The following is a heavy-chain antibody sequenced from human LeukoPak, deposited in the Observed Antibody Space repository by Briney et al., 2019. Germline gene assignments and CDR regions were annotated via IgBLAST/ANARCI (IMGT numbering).Heavy chain of an antibody. V-gene: IGHV1-69*13. Sequence: GASVKVSCKASGGTFSSYAISWVRQAPGQGLEWMGGIIPIFGTANYAQKFQGRVTITADESTSTAYMELSSLRSEDTAVYYCARTSSLMVYAIFDYWGQGTLVTVSS. D-gene: IGHD2-8*01. CDR2: IIPIFGTA. CDR3: ARTSSLMVYAIFDY. J-gene: IGHJ4*02. CDR1: GGTFSSYA.